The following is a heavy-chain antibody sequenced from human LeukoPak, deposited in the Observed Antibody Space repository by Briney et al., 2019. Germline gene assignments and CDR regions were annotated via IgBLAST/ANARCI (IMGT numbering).Heavy chain of an antibody. Sequence: VASVKVSCKASGYTFTSYGISWVRQAPGQGLEWMGWISAYNGNTNYAQKLQGRVTMTTDTSTSTAYMELRSLRSDDTAVYYCARVGGFGELLYFTPNFDYWGQGTLVTVSS. J-gene: IGHJ4*02. D-gene: IGHD3-10*01. CDR3: ARVGGFGELLYFTPNFDY. CDR2: ISAYNGNT. CDR1: GYTFTSYG. V-gene: IGHV1-18*01.